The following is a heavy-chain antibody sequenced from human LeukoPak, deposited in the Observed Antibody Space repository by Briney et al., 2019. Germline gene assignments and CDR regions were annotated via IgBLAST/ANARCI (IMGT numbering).Heavy chain of an antibody. CDR1: GGSFSGYY. CDR3: ARGYSSSSGYYFDY. CDR2: INHSGST. V-gene: IGHV4-34*01. J-gene: IGHJ4*02. Sequence: SETLSLTCAVYGGSFSGYYWSWIRQPPGKGLEWIGEINHSGSTNYNPSLKSRVTISVDRSKNQFSLKLSSVTAADTAVYYCARGYSSSSGYYFDYWGQGTLVTVSS. D-gene: IGHD6-6*01.